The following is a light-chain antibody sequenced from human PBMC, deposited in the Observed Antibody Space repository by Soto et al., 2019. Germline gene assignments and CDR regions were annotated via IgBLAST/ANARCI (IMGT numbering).Light chain of an antibody. V-gene: IGKV3-11*01. CDR3: QQRSNWPPSIT. Sequence: EIVLTQSPATLSLSPGERSTLSCMAIQSVSSYLAWYQQKPGQAPRLLIYDASNRATGIPARFSGSGSGTDFTLTISSLEPEDFAVYYCQQRSNWPPSITVGQGTRLEIK. CDR1: QSVSSY. J-gene: IGKJ5*01. CDR2: DAS.